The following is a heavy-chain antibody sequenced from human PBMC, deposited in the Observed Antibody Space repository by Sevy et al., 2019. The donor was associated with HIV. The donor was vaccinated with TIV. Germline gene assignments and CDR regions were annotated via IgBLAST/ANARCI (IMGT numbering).Heavy chain of an antibody. J-gene: IGHJ2*01. V-gene: IGHV3-30-3*01. CDR1: GFTFSSYA. Sequence: GGSLRLSCAASGFTFSSYAMHWVRQAPGKGLEWVAVISYDGSNKYYADSVKGRFTISRDNSKNTRYLQMNSLRAEDTAVYYCARGGAAAGSYWYFDLWGRGTLVTVSS. D-gene: IGHD6-13*01. CDR2: ISYDGSNK. CDR3: ARGGAAAGSYWYFDL.